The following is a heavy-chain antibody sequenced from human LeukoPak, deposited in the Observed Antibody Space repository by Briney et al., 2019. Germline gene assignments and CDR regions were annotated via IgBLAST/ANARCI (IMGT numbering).Heavy chain of an antibody. CDR2: ISAYNGNT. D-gene: IGHD3-9*01. Sequence: ASVSVSCKASGYTFTSYGISWVRQAPGQGLEWMGWISAYNGNTNYAQKLQGRVTMTTDTSTSTAYMELRSLRSDDTAVYYCARYFDWLLPPYFDYWGQGTLVTVSS. J-gene: IGHJ4*02. CDR3: ARYFDWLLPPYFDY. CDR1: GYTFTSYG. V-gene: IGHV1-18*01.